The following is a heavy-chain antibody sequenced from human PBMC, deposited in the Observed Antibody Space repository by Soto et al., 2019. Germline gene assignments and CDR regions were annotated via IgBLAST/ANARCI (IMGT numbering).Heavy chain of an antibody. V-gene: IGHV5-51*01. CDR2: IYPGDSDT. CDR1: GYSFTSYW. CDR3: ARQEHYDILTGYYQTLFDY. D-gene: IGHD3-9*01. Sequence: PGESLKISCKGSGYSFTSYWIGWVRQMPGKGLEWMGIIYPGDSDTRYSPSFQGQVTISADRSISTAYLQWSSLKASDTAMYYCARQEHYDILTGYYQTLFDYWGQGTLVTVSS. J-gene: IGHJ4*02.